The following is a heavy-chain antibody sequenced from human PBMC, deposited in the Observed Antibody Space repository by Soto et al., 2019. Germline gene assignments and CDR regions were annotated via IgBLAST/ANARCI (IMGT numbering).Heavy chain of an antibody. D-gene: IGHD3-3*01. Sequence: PGGSLRLSCAASGFTIDDYAMHWVRQAPGKGLEWVSGISWNSGSIGYADSVKGRFTISRDNAKNSLYLQMNSLRAEDTALYYCAKDRRILESHYYYYMDVWGKGTTVTVSS. CDR1: GFTIDDYA. CDR2: ISWNSGSI. J-gene: IGHJ6*03. CDR3: AKDRRILESHYYYYMDV. V-gene: IGHV3-9*01.